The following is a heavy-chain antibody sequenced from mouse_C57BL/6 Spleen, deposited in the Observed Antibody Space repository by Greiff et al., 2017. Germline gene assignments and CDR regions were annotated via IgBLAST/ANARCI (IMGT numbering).Heavy chain of an antibody. V-gene: IGHV1-82*01. CDR3: ARWNPYYYAMDY. CDR1: GYAFSSSW. J-gene: IGHJ4*01. Sequence: QVQLKESGPELVKPGASVKISCKASGYAFSSSWMNWVKQRPGKGLEWIGRIYPGDGDTNYNGKFKGKATLTADKSSSTAYMQVSSLTSEHSAVYFCARWNPYYYAMDYWGQGTSVTVSS. CDR2: IYPGDGDT.